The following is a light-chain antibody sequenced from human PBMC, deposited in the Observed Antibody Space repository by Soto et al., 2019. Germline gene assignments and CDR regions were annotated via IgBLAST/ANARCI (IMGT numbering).Light chain of an antibody. CDR1: QSISVW. CDR3: QQYNSYSPT. Sequence: ASLGDRVTITCRASQSISVWLAWYQQKAGKAPNLLIYKASRLESGVPSRFSGSGSETEFTLTISGLQPGDSATYYCQQYNSYSPTFGQGTKVDIK. CDR2: KAS. J-gene: IGKJ1*01. V-gene: IGKV1-5*03.